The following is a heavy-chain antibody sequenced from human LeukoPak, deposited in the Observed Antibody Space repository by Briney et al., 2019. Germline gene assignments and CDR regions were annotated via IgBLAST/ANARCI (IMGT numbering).Heavy chain of an antibody. Sequence: PSETLSLTCTVSGGSISSYYWSWIRQPPGKGLEWIGYIYYSGSTNYNPSLKSRVTISVDTSKNQFSLKLSSVTAADTAVYYCAMQVGIYGDYNNWFDPWGQGARVTVSS. CDR1: GGSISSYY. CDR2: IYYSGST. CDR3: AMQVGIYGDYNNWFDP. D-gene: IGHD4-17*01. V-gene: IGHV4-59*01. J-gene: IGHJ5*02.